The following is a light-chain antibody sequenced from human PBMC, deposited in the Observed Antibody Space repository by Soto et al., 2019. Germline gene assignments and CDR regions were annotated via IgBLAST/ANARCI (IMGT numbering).Light chain of an antibody. V-gene: IGLV2-18*02. CDR1: SGDVGTYNR. CDR2: EVT. Sequence: QSVLTQPPSVSGSPGQSVTISCTGTSGDVGTYNRVSWYQQPPGTAPKLMIYEVTNRPSGVPDRFSGSESGNTASLTISGLQAEDEADYYCSSYTSSTTVVFGGGTKLTVL. CDR3: SSYTSSTTVV. J-gene: IGLJ2*01.